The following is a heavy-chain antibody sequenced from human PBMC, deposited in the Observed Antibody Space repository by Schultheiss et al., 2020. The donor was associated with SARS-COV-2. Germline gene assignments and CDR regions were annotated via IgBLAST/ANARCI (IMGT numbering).Heavy chain of an antibody. Sequence: GGSLRLSCAASGFTFSKYAMAWVRQAPGRGLEWVSGISGTGAGTYYADSVKGRFTISRDNSKNTLYLQMHILRVEDTALYFCAKDRWHSSPMDNIDHWGQGTLVTVSS. J-gene: IGHJ4*02. CDR1: GFTFSKYA. D-gene: IGHD6-19*01. V-gene: IGHV3-23*01. CDR2: ISGTGAGT. CDR3: AKDRWHSSPMDNIDH.